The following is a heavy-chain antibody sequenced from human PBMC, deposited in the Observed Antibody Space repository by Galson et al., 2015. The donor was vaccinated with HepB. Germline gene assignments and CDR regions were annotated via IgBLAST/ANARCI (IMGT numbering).Heavy chain of an antibody. V-gene: IGHV4-59*01. J-gene: IGHJ4*02. CDR3: ARFHAGAIYVVGFDY. D-gene: IGHD1-26*01. Sequence: SETLSLTCTVSGGSISSYYWSWIRQPPGKGLEWIGYIYYSGSTNYNPSLKSRVTISVDTSKNQFSLKLSSVTAADTAVYYCARFHAGAIYVVGFDYWGQGTLVTVSS. CDR1: GGSISSYY. CDR2: IYYSGST.